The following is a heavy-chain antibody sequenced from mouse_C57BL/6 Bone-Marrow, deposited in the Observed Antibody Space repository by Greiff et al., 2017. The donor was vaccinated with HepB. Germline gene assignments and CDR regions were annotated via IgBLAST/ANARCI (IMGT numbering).Heavy chain of an antibody. V-gene: IGHV1-18*01. Sequence: EVQLQQSGPELVKPGASVKIPCKASGYTFTDYNMDWVKQSHGKSLEWIGDINPNNGGTIYNQKFKGKATLTVDKSSSTAYMELRSLTSEDTAVYYCARGRVYYYGSSYFYAMDYWGQGTSVTVSS. D-gene: IGHD1-1*01. CDR1: GYTFTDYN. J-gene: IGHJ4*01. CDR3: ARGRVYYYGSSYFYAMDY. CDR2: INPNNGGT.